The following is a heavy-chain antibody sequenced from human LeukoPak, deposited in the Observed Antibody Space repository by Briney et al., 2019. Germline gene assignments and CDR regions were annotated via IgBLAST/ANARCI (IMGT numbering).Heavy chain of an antibody. J-gene: IGHJ5*02. D-gene: IGHD3-10*01. CDR1: GFTFSSYG. CDR3: ARHQFQTYYYGSGSYQTTKNWFDP. V-gene: IGHV4-34*01. CDR2: INHSGST. Sequence: PGGSLRLSRAASGFTFSSYGIHWVRQPPGKGLEWIGEINHSGSTNYNPSLKSRVTISVDTSKNQFSLKLSSVTAADTAVYYCARHQFQTYYYGSGSYQTTKNWFDPWGQGTLVTVSS.